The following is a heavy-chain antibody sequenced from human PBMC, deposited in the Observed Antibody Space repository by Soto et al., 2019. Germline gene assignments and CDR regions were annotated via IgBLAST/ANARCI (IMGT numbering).Heavy chain of an antibody. CDR3: ASLVPPSLEHSSGYS. J-gene: IGHJ5*02. Sequence: GGSLRLSCTASGFTFDNYAMAWVRQAPGEALVWVASISGSGTGSATTRFYADSVQGRFTISRDNSKNTLYLQMNSLRAEDTAVYYCASLVPPSLEHSSGYSWGQGTLVTVSS. CDR1: GFTFDNYA. D-gene: IGHD3-22*01. CDR2: ISGSGTGSATTR. V-gene: IGHV3-23*01.